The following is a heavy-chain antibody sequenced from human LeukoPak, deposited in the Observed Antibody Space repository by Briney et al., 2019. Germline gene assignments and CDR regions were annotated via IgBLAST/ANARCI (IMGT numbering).Heavy chain of an antibody. CDR3: ARAPITSPFYFDY. V-gene: IGHV3-20*04. J-gene: IGHJ4*02. D-gene: IGHD2-2*01. CDR2: INWSGGST. CDR1: GFAFDEHG. Sequence: GGSLRLSCTASGFAFDEHGMSWVRHVPGKGREWVSGINWSGGSTGYADPLRGRFTISRDNAKNPLYLQMDSLRAEDTALYYCARAPITSPFYFDYWGQGTLVTVSS.